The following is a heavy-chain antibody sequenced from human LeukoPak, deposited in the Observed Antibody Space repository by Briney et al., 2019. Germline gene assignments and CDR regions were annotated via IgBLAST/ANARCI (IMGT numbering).Heavy chain of an antibody. V-gene: IGHV1-8*01. Sequence: GASVKVSCKASGYTFTGYDINWVRQVTGQGLEWMGCINPNSGNTGYAQKVQGRVTMTRNTSISTAYMELSSLRSEDTAVYYCARLVAALPPDGYYYYYYMDVWGKGTTVTVSS. J-gene: IGHJ6*03. D-gene: IGHD2-15*01. CDR2: INPNSGNT. CDR1: GYTFTGYD. CDR3: ARLVAALPPDGYYYYYYMDV.